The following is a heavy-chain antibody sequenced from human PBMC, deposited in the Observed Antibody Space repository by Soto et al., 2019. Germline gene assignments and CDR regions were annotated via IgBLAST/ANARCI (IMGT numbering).Heavy chain of an antibody. CDR2: IYYSGTT. Sequence: PSETLSLTCTVSGGSIISGCYYCICLRHRPGNGLEWMGFIYYSGTTYYNPSLRRRFTISVDTSKNQFSLQLCSVTAADTVVYYCASSYGSGSYYDPLTRYYNYYGMADWGQGTPVTVSS. CDR3: ASSYGSGSYYDPLTRYYNYYGMAD. D-gene: IGHD3-10*01. V-gene: IGHV4-31*03. J-gene: IGHJ6*02. CDR1: GGSIISGCYY.